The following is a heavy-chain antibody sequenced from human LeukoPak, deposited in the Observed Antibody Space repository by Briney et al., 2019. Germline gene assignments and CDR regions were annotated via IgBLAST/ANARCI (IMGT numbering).Heavy chain of an antibody. CDR2: IYYSGST. V-gene: IGHV4-39*01. Sequence: PSETLSLTHGVCVCFKSEKRYYQTPIRQPPGKGLEWIGSIYYSGSTYYNPSLKSRVTISVDTSKNQFSLKLSSVSAADTAVYYCARTWSSQSRHFSGSGAVYVDYWGQRTLVTVSS. J-gene: IGHJ4*02. CDR1: VCFKSEKRYY. CDR3: ARTWSSQSRHFSGSGAVYVDY. D-gene: IGHD3-10*01.